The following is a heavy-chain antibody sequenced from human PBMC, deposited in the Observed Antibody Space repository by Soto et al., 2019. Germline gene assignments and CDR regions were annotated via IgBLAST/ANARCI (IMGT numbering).Heavy chain of an antibody. Sequence: SVKVSCKTAGGTFSTYGINWVRQAPGQGLELIGGIVPGLGTTNYAQKFQGRVRIIADAPTRTAYLELRSLRYEDTAMYYCARSYASGSPNWFDPGAREPRSPSPQ. CDR2: IVPGLGTT. CDR3: ARSYASGSPNWFDP. CDR1: GGTFSTYG. D-gene: IGHD3-10*01. V-gene: IGHV1-69*13. J-gene: IGHJ5*02.